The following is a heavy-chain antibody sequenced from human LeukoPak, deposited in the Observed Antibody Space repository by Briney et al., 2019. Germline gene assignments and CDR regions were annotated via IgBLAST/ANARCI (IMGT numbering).Heavy chain of an antibody. D-gene: IGHD4-11*01. V-gene: IGHV3-9*01. CDR3: AKDHEATTDAFDS. J-gene: IGHJ3*02. CDR1: GFTFNDYA. Sequence: PGGSLRLSCAASGFTFNDYAMHWVRHGPGKGPEWVSGINSNSDLKDYADSVKGRFTISRDNAKNSLYLQINNLRPEDTALYYCAKDHEATTDAFDSWGQGTMVTVSS. CDR2: INSNSDLK.